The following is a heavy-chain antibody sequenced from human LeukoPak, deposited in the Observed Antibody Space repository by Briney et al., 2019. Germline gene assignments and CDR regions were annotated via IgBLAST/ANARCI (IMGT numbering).Heavy chain of an antibody. Sequence: PSETLSLTCTVSGGSISSYYWSWIRQPPGKGLEWIGYIYYSGSTNYNPSLKSRVTISVDTSKDQFSLKLSSVPAADTAVYYCARGRYCSGGSCYSADAFDIWGQGTMVTVSS. CDR1: GGSISSYY. CDR2: IYYSGST. V-gene: IGHV4-59*01. J-gene: IGHJ3*02. CDR3: ARGRYCSGGSCYSADAFDI. D-gene: IGHD2-15*01.